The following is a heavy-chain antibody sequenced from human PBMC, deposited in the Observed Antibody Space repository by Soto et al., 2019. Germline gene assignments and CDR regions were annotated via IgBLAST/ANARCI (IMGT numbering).Heavy chain of an antibody. Sequence: SETLSLTCAVYGGSFSGYYWSWIRQPPGKGLEWIGEINHSGSTNYNPSLKSRVTISVDTSKNQFSLKLSSVTAADTAVYYCARGQGDYWGQGTLLTVYS. CDR3: ARGQGDY. J-gene: IGHJ4*02. V-gene: IGHV4-34*01. CDR1: GGSFSGYY. CDR2: INHSGST.